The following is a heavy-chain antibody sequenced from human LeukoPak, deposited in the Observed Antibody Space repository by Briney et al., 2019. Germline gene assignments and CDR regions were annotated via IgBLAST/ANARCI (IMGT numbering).Heavy chain of an antibody. CDR1: GGSISSYY. V-gene: IGHV4-59*01. D-gene: IGHD5-18*01. CDR3: ARGQGDSYGLFYFDC. J-gene: IGHJ4*02. Sequence: PSETLSLTCTVSGGSISSYYWSWIRQPPGKGLEWIGYIYYSGSTNYNPSLKSRVTISVDTSKNQFSLKLNSVTAADTAVYYCARGQGDSYGLFYFDCWGQGTLVTVSS. CDR2: IYYSGST.